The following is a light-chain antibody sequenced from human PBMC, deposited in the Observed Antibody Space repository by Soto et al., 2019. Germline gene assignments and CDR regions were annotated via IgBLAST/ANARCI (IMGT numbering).Light chain of an antibody. CDR2: EVS. CDR3: LSYAGSTNYV. V-gene: IGLV2-8*01. J-gene: IGLJ1*01. Sequence: QPALTQPPSASGSPGQSVSISCTGTSRDVGGNNYVSWYQQHPGKAPKLMIYEVSKRPSGVPDRFSGSKSGNTASLTVSGLQAEDEADYFCLSYAGSTNYVFGTGTKVTVL. CDR1: SRDVGGNNY.